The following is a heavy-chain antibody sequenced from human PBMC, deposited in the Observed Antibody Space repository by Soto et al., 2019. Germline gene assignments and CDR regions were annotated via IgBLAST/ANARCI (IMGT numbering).Heavy chain of an antibody. J-gene: IGHJ4*02. CDR1: GFTFSSYG. CDR2: ISYDGSNK. CDR3: AKGVYYDSSGLQDY. D-gene: IGHD3-22*01. V-gene: IGHV3-30*18. Sequence: QVQLVESGGGVVQPGRSLRLSCAASGFTFSSYGMHWVRQAPGKGLEWVAVISYDGSNKYYADSVKGRFTNSRDNSKNTLYLQMNSLRAEDTAVYYCAKGVYYDSSGLQDYWGQGTLVTVSS.